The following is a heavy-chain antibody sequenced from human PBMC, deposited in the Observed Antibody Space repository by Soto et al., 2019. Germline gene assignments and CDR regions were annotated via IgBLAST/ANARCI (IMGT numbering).Heavy chain of an antibody. CDR1: GFTFSSYG. J-gene: IGHJ5*02. CDR2: IWYDGSNK. V-gene: IGHV3-33*01. CDR3: ARYSWQWLVMNHWFAP. Sequence: PGGSLRLSCAASGFTFSSYGMHWVRQAPGKGLEWVAVIWYDGSNKYYADSVKGRFTISRDNSKNTLYLQMNSLRAEDTAVYYCARYSWQWLVMNHWFAPWGQGTLVPVSS. D-gene: IGHD6-19*01.